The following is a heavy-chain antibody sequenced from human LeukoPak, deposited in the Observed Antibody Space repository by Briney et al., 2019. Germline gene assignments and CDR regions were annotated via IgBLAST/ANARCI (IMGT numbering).Heavy chain of an antibody. D-gene: IGHD2-15*01. Sequence: ASVKVSCKASGYTFTGYYMHWVRQAPGQGLEWMGWINPNSGGTNYAQKFQGRVTMTRDTSISTAYMELSRLRSDDTAVYYCARDLSEAGYYYFDYWGQGTLVTVSS. CDR1: GYTFTGYY. CDR3: ARDLSEAGYYYFDY. CDR2: INPNSGGT. V-gene: IGHV1-2*02. J-gene: IGHJ4*02.